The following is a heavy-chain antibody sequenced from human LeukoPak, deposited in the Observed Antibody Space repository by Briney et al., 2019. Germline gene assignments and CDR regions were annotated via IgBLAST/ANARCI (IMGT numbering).Heavy chain of an antibody. Sequence: GGSLRLSCAASGFTFNSYGMSWVRQAPGKGLEWVSAISGSGGSTYYADSVKGRFTISRDNSKNTLYLQMNSLRAEDTAVYYCARDKGYSSSWYPNDAFDIWGQGTMVTVSS. D-gene: IGHD6-13*01. CDR2: ISGSGGST. V-gene: IGHV3-23*01. CDR3: ARDKGYSSSWYPNDAFDI. CDR1: GFTFNSYG. J-gene: IGHJ3*02.